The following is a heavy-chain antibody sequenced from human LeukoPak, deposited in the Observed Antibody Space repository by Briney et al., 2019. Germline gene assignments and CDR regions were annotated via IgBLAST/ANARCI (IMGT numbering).Heavy chain of an antibody. CDR3: AKDEAQGYSSSWYLMDV. CDR2: IWYDGCNK. V-gene: IGHV3-33*06. Sequence: GGCPRVSRAASRFTLSSHGMHWVRPAPGTGLEWVAVIWYDGCNKYYADSVKGRFTISRDNSKNTLYPQMNSLRAEDTAVYYCAKDEAQGYSSSWYLMDVWGKGTTVTVSS. D-gene: IGHD6-13*01. J-gene: IGHJ6*04. CDR1: RFTLSSHG.